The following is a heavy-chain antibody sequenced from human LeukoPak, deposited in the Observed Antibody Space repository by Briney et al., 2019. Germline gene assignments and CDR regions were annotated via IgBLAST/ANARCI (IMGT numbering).Heavy chain of an antibody. V-gene: IGHV1-69*06. CDR3: ARDLSDILTGYYPDWYFDL. CDR1: GGTFSSYA. CDR2: IIPIFGTA. Sequence: ASVKVSCKASGGTFSSYAISWVRQASGQGLEWMGGIIPIFGTANYAQKFQGRVTIAADKSTSTAYMELSSLRSEDTAVYYCARDLSDILTGYYPDWYFDLWGRGTLVTVSS. J-gene: IGHJ2*01. D-gene: IGHD3-9*01.